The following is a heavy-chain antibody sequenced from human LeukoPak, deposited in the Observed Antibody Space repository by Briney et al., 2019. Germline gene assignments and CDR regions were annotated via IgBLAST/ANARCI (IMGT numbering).Heavy chain of an antibody. CDR1: GFTFSSYG. CDR2: IWYDGSNK. V-gene: IGHV3-33*01. CDR3: ARGVFAGDLLTGYWYFDL. D-gene: IGHD1-20*01. Sequence: GGSLRLSCAASGFTFSSYGFHWVRQAPGKGLEWVARIWYDGSNKNYVDSVRGRFTISRDNSKNTVYLQMNSLRAEDTAVYYCARGVFAGDLLTGYWYFDLWGRGTLVTVSS. J-gene: IGHJ2*01.